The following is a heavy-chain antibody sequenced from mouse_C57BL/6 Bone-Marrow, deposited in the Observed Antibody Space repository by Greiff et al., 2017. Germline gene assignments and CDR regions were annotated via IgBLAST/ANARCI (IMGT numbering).Heavy chain of an antibody. J-gene: IGHJ2*01. V-gene: IGHV14-4*01. CDR3: SSFDGNYFDF. D-gene: IGHD2-3*01. CDR1: GFNIKDDY. CDR2: IDPEIGDT. Sequence: VQLQQSGAGLVRPGASVKLSCTASGFNIKDDYIHWVEQRPEQGLEWIGWIDPEIGDTEYASKFQGKVTITSDTSSNTAYLQLSSLTSEDTAVYYSSSFDGNYFDFWGQGTPLTVAS.